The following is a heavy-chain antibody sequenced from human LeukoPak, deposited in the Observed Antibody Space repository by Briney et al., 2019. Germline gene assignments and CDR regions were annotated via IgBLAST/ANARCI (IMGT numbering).Heavy chain of an antibody. CDR1: GFTFSAFG. V-gene: IGHV3-23*01. CDR2: ITKSGDST. CDR3: TKDYCGKFCSAV. J-gene: IGHJ6*02. D-gene: IGHD3-9*01. Sequence: PGGSLRLSCAASGFTFSAFGMNWVRQAPGKGLEWVSTITKSGDSTYYVDSVKGRFTISGDNSKNTLYLQMNSLRAEDTVKYYCTKDYCGKFCSAVWGQGTTVTVSS.